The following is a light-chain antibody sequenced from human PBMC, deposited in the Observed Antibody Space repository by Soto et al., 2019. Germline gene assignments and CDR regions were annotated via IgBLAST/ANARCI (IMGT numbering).Light chain of an antibody. J-gene: IGKJ5*01. CDR2: DAS. V-gene: IGKV3-15*01. Sequence: EIVLTQSPATLSLSPGERATLSCGASQSVSSNYLAWNQQKPGQAPRILMYDASTRATGISARFSGSGSGTEFTLTISSLQSEDFAVYYCQQYHNWPITFGQGTRLEIK. CDR3: QQYHNWPIT. CDR1: QSVSSN.